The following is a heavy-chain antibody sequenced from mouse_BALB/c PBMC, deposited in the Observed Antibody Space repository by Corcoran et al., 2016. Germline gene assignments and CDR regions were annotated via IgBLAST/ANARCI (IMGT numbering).Heavy chain of an antibody. V-gene: IGHV1-18*01. D-gene: IGHD2-4*01. Sequence: EVLLQQSGPELVKPGASVKIPCKASGYRFTDYNMDWVRQSHGKSLEWIGDINPRSGGTIYNQTFKGKATLTVDTSSSTAYMQFNSLTSEDSAVYYCARRDYDYWYFDVWGAGTTVTVSS. CDR1: GYRFTDYN. J-gene: IGHJ1*01. CDR3: ARRDYDYWYFDV. CDR2: INPRSGGT.